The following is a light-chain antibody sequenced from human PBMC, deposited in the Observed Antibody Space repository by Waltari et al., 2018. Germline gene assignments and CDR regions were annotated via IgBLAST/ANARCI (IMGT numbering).Light chain of an antibody. V-gene: IGLV2-23*01. Sequence: QSALTQPASVPGSPGQSPTISCTGTSSDVGRYNLVPWYPQYPGKAPKLMIYEGSKRPSGVSNRFSGSKSGNTASLTISGLQAEDEADYYCCSYAGSTSWVFGGGTKLTVL. CDR3: CSYAGSTSWV. CDR1: SSDVGRYNL. CDR2: EGS. J-gene: IGLJ3*02.